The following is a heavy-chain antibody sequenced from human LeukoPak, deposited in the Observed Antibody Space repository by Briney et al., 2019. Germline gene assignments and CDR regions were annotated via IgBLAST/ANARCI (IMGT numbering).Heavy chain of an antibody. CDR2: IYYSGST. Sequence: PSETLSLTCTVSGGSISSSSYYWGWIRRPPGKGLEWIGSIYYSGSTYYNPSLKSRVTISVDTSKNQFSLKLSSVTAADTAVYYCARRRSNYYDSSGYYDFDYWGQGTLVTVSS. D-gene: IGHD3-22*01. J-gene: IGHJ4*02. CDR1: GGSISSSSYY. V-gene: IGHV4-39*01. CDR3: ARRRSNYYDSSGYYDFDY.